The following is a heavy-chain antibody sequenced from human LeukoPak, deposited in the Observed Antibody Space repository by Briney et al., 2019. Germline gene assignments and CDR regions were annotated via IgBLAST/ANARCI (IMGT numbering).Heavy chain of an antibody. CDR3: ARGRVVTGKRGTNWFDP. Sequence: PSETLSLTCAVYGGSFSGYYWSWIRQPPGKGLEWLGEINHSGSTNYNPSLKSRVTISVDTSKNQFSLKLSSVTAADTAVYYCARGRVVTGKRGTNWFDPWGQGTLVTVSS. D-gene: IGHD2-21*02. CDR1: GGSFSGYY. J-gene: IGHJ5*02. V-gene: IGHV4-34*01. CDR2: INHSGST.